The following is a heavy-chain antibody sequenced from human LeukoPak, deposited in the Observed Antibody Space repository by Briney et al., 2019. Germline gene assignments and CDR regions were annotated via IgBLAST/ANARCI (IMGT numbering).Heavy chain of an antibody. Sequence: GGSLRLSCAASGFTFSSYAMHWVRQAPGKGLEWVAVISYDGSNKYYADSVKGRFTISRDNSKSTLYLQMNSLRAEDTAVYYCARFYDSSGYYYEPGHYFDYWGQGTLVTVSS. D-gene: IGHD3-22*01. CDR3: ARFYDSSGYYYEPGHYFDY. CDR2: ISYDGSNK. V-gene: IGHV3-30-3*01. J-gene: IGHJ4*02. CDR1: GFTFSSYA.